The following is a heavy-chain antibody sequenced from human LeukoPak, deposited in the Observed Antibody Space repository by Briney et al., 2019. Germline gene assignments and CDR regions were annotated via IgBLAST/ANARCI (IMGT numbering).Heavy chain of an antibody. CDR3: ARWVTRFGTTSYFDY. CDR1: GASFSDYY. D-gene: IGHD1-7*01. Sequence: SETLSLTCAVYGASFSDYYWSWIRQTPGRGLEWIGEINYSGTTTYNPSLKSRVTISADTSKNQFSLNLTSVTAADTALYYCARWVTRFGTTSYFDYWGQGTPVTVSS. J-gene: IGHJ4*02. CDR2: INYSGTT. V-gene: IGHV4-34*01.